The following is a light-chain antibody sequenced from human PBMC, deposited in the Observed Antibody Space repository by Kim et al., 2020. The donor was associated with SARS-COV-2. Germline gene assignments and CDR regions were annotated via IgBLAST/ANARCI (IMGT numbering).Light chain of an antibody. V-gene: IGKV1-27*01. Sequence: GDRVTITCRASQDISNYLAWFQLKPGKAPKLLIYAASALQPGVPSRFSGSGSGTDFTLTVASLQPEDVATYYCQKCDSAPWTFGQGTKVDIK. CDR2: AAS. J-gene: IGKJ1*01. CDR3: QKCDSAPWT. CDR1: QDISNY.